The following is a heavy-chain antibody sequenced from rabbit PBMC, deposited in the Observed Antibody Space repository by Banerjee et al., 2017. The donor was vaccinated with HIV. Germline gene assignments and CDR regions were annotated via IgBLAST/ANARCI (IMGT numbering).Heavy chain of an antibody. CDR2: SYVGSSGNT. J-gene: IGHJ4*01. CDR1: GIDFSSYYY. Sequence: QSLEESGGDLVKPGASLTLTCKASGIDFSSYYYMCWVRQAPGKGLEWIACSYVGSSGNTYYARWAKGRFTISKTSSTTVTLQMTSLTAADTATYFCARDGPHRYDDYGDGFNLWGPGTLVTV. CDR3: ARDGPHRYDDYGDGFNL. V-gene: IGHV1S40*01. D-gene: IGHD2-1*01.